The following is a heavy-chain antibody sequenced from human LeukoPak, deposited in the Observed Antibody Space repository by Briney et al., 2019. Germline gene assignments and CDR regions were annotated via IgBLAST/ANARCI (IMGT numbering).Heavy chain of an antibody. J-gene: IGHJ4*02. CDR1: GFTFSNYA. CDR3: AKKYHYGSGSYLYYFDY. D-gene: IGHD3-10*01. CDR2: ISASDGST. V-gene: IGHV3-23*01. Sequence: GGSLRLSCAASGFTFSNYAMTWVRQAPGKGLEWVSTISASDGSTYYADSVKGRFTISRDNSKNTLYLQMNSLRAEDTAVYYCAKKYHYGSGSYLYYFDYWGRGTLVTVSS.